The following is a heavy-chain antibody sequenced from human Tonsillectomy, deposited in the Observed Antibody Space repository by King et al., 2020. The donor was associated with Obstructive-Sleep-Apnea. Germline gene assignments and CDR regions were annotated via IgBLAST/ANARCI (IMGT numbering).Heavy chain of an antibody. CDR2: IRSSGGIT. Sequence: VQLVESGGGLVQPGGSLRLSCAASGFTFSSYAMSWVRQAPGKGLEWVSAIRSSGGITYYATSVKGRFTISRDNSKNTRYLQMNSLRAEDTAVYYCANSPSSGWGDGFDYWGQGTLVTVSS. V-gene: IGHV3-23*04. CDR1: GFTFSSYA. D-gene: IGHD6-19*01. CDR3: ANSPSSGWGDGFDY. J-gene: IGHJ4*02.